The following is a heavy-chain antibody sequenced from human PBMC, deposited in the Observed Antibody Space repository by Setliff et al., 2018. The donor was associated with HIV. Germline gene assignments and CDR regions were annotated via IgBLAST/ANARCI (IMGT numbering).Heavy chain of an antibody. V-gene: IGHV3-21*01. Sequence: PGGSLRLSCAVSGFAFSSYSMNWVRQAPGKGLEWVSSISSRGNYIYYADSVKGRMTISRDNAKNSLYLQMNSLRAEDTAVYYCASQGRSGWLWGGFVSWGQGTLVTVSS. CDR1: GFAFSSYS. J-gene: IGHJ4*02. CDR3: ASQGRSGWLWGGFVS. D-gene: IGHD6-19*01. CDR2: ISSRGNYI.